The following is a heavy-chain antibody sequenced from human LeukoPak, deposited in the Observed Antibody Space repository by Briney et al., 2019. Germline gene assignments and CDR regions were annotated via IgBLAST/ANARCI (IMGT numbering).Heavy chain of an antibody. V-gene: IGHV4-39*01. CDR3: ARGATHYYFDS. J-gene: IGHJ4*02. CDR2: IYYSGST. Sequence: SETLSLTCTVSGGSISSSSYYWGWIRQPPGKGLEWIGSIYYSGSTYYNPSLKSRVTISVDTSKNQFSLKLSSVTAADTAVYYCARGATHYYFDSWGQGTLVTVSS. CDR1: GGSISSSSYY.